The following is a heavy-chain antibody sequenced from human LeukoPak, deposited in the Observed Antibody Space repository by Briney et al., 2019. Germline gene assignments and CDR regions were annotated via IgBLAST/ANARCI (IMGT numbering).Heavy chain of an antibody. D-gene: IGHD3-22*01. V-gene: IGHV4-39*07. CDR3: ARDLPLNYYDSSGYYDY. CDR2: IYYSGST. CDR1: GGSISSSSYY. J-gene: IGHJ4*02. Sequence: SETLSLTCTVSGGSISSSSYYWGWIRQPPGKGLEWIGSIYYSGSTYYNPSLKSRVTISVDTSKNQFSLKLSSVTAADTAVYYCARDLPLNYYDSSGYYDYWGQGTLVTVSS.